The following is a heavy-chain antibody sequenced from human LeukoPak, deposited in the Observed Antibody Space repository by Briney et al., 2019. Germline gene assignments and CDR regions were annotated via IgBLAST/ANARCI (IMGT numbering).Heavy chain of an antibody. CDR1: GGSISSYY. J-gene: IGHJ4*02. CDR2: ISYSGST. V-gene: IGHV4-59*12. Sequence: SETLSLTCPVSGGSISSYYWSWIRQPPGKGLEWIGYISYSGSTNYNPSLKSRLTISLDTSKRQFSLNLNSVTVADTALYYCARDYGGGWYQIDYWGQGTLVTVSS. CDR3: ARDYGGGWYQIDY. D-gene: IGHD6-13*01.